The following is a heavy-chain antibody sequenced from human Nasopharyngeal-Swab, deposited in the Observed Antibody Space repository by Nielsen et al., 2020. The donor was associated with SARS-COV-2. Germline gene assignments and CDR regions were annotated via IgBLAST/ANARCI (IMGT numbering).Heavy chain of an antibody. CDR2: MNPNSGNT. V-gene: IGHV1-8*01. CDR1: GYTFTSYD. J-gene: IGHJ6*02. CDR3: ARAGAAAPGVYYGMDV. D-gene: IGHD6-13*01. Sequence: ASVMVSCKASGYTFTSYDINWVRQATGQGLEWMGWMNPNSGNTGYAQKFQGRVTMTRNTSISTAYMELSSLRSEDTAVYYCARAGAAAPGVYYGMDVWGQGTTVTVSS.